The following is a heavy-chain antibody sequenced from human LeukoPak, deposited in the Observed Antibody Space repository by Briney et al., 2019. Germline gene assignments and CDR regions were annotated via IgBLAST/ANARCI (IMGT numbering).Heavy chain of an antibody. D-gene: IGHD6-19*01. CDR1: GFTFSTYA. V-gene: IGHV3-23*01. Sequence: GGSLRLSCAASGFTFSTYAMNWVRQAPVKGLEWVSTIGGGGPTTDYADSVKDRFTISRDNSKNTLYLQMNSLRAEDTAVYFCARGFLGGTDQYFDSWGQGTLVTVSS. CDR2: IGGGGPTT. J-gene: IGHJ4*02. CDR3: ARGFLGGTDQYFDS.